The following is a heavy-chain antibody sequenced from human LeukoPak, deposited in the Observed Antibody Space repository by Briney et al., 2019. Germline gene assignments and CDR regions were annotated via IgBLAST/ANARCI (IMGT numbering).Heavy chain of an antibody. D-gene: IGHD2-15*01. V-gene: IGHV1-69*05. CDR2: FIPIFGTA. J-gene: IGHJ4*02. CDR1: GGTFSSYA. CDR3: ARDPGFCSGGTCYPAYFDY. Sequence: ASVKVSRKASGGTFSSYAISWVRQAPGQGLEWMGGFIPIFGTANYAQKFQGRVTITTDESTSTAYMELSSLRSEDTAVYYCARDPGFCSGGTCYPAYFDYWGQGTLVTVSS.